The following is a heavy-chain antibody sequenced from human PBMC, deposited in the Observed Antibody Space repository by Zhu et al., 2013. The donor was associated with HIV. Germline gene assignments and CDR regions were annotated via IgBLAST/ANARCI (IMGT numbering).Heavy chain of an antibody. V-gene: IGHV1-3*01. CDR2: INAGNGNT. D-gene: IGHD2-15*01. Sequence: VQLVQSGAEVKKPGASVKVSCKASGYTFTSYAMHWVRQAPGQRLEWMGWINAGNGNTKYSQKFQGRVTITRDTSASTAYMELSSLRSEDTAVYYCARDCSGGSCYRGLLDYWGQGTLVTVSS. J-gene: IGHJ4*02. CDR1: GYTFTSYA. CDR3: ARDCSGGSCYRGLLDY.